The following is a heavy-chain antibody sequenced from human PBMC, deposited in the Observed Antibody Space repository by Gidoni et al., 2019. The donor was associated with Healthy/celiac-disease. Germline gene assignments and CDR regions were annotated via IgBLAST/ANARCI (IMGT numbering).Heavy chain of an antibody. D-gene: IGHD3-22*01. V-gene: IGHV3-23*01. CDR2: ISGSGGST. Sequence: EVQLLESGGGLVQPGGSLRLSCAASGFTFSSYAMSWVRQAPGQGLEWVSAISGSGGSTYYADSVRGRFTISRDNSKNTLYLQMNSLRAEDTAVYYCAKRWYYDSSGPSSAAFDIWGQGTMVTVSS. CDR3: AKRWYYDSSGPSSAAFDI. CDR1: GFTFSSYA. J-gene: IGHJ3*02.